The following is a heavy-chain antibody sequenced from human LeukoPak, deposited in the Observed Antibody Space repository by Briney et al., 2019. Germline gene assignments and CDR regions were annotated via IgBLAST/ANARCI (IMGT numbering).Heavy chain of an antibody. V-gene: IGHV5-51*01. CDR2: VYPGDSDT. D-gene: IGHD1-1*01. CDR3: ARHRSGAWNQGMGV. CDR1: GYTFTNYW. Sequence: GESLKISCKGSGYTFTNYWVGWVRQMPGKGLEWMGIVYPGDSDTRYSPSMQGQITISADKSNTTAYLQWSSLKASDTAIYYCARHRSGAWNQGMGVWGRGTTVTVSS. J-gene: IGHJ6*02.